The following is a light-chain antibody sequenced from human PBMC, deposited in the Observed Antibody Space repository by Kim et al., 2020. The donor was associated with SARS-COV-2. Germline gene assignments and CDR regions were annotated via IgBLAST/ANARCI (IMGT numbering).Light chain of an antibody. CDR2: EVN. CDR1: SSDVGNYDY. V-gene: IGLV2-23*02. Sequence: QSITISCTGTSSDVGNYDYVSWYQQRPGTAPKVIIYEVNKRPSGVSDRFSGSKSGNTASLTVSGLQAEDETDYYCCSYAGSGTWVFGGGTKLTVL. CDR3: CSYAGSGTWV. J-gene: IGLJ3*02.